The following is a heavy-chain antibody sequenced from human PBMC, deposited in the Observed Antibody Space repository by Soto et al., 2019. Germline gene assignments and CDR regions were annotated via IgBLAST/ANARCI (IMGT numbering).Heavy chain of an antibody. D-gene: IGHD3-3*01. CDR3: ARDGDLRSDFWSGPLGGGWFDH. CDR2: IIPIFGST. V-gene: IGHV1-69*12. CDR1: GGTFSNSA. J-gene: IGHJ5*02. Sequence: QVQLVQSGAEVRKPGSSVKVSCKASGGTFSNSAITWVRQAPGQGLEWVGGIIPIFGSTNYAQKFQGRVTITADEWTNTAYMELSSLTSEDTAVYYCARDGDLRSDFWSGPLGGGWFDHWGQVTLVTVSS.